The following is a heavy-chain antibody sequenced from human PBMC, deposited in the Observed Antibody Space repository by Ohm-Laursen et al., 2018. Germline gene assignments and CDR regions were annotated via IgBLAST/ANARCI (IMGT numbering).Heavy chain of an antibody. V-gene: IGHV3-33*01. D-gene: IGHD1-1*01. CDR1: GFTFSNYG. Sequence: SLRLSCAAPGFTFSNYGMHWVRQAPGKGLEWVAVFWADGIKTYYADSVKGRFTISRDNSKNTLYLQMNSLRAEDTAMYYCARDGTTLAFDIWGQGTMVTVSS. CDR3: ARDGTTLAFDI. J-gene: IGHJ3*02. CDR2: FWADGIKT.